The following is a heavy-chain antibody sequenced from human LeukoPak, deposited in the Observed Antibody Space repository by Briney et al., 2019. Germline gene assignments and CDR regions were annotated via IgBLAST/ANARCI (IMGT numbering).Heavy chain of an antibody. Sequence: SVTVSFKASGGTFSIYAISWVRQAPGQGLEWMGRIIPILGIATYAQKFQGRVTITADKSTSTAYMELSSLRSEDTAVYYCAATIYGPSWGQGTLVTVSS. V-gene: IGHV1-69*04. D-gene: IGHD3/OR15-3a*01. CDR2: IIPILGIA. CDR3: AATIYGPS. CDR1: GGTFSIYA. J-gene: IGHJ4*02.